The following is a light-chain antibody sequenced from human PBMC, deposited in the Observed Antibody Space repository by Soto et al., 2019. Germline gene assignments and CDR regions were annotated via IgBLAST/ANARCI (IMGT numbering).Light chain of an antibody. CDR3: QQYYNWRPR. J-gene: IGKJ1*01. CDR1: QSVSSS. Sequence: VMTQSPSNLSVSPGDTATLSCTASQSVSSSLAWYQQKPGQPPRLLIYGASTRATGVPARFSGSGSGTEFTLTISRLQSEDCAVYYCQQYYNWRPRFGQGSKVDIK. V-gene: IGKV3-15*01. CDR2: GAS.